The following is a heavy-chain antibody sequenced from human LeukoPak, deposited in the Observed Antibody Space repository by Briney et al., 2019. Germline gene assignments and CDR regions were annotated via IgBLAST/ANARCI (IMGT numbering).Heavy chain of an antibody. CDR3: AKDPLGIGPAFDI. D-gene: IGHD7-27*01. Sequence: GGSLRLSCAASGFTFSSYWMSWVRQAPGKGQEWVANIKQDGSEKYYVDSVKGRFTISRDNAKNSLYLQMNSLRAEDTAAYYCAKDPLGIGPAFDIWGQGTMVSVSS. J-gene: IGHJ3*02. V-gene: IGHV3-7*03. CDR2: IKQDGSEK. CDR1: GFTFSSYW.